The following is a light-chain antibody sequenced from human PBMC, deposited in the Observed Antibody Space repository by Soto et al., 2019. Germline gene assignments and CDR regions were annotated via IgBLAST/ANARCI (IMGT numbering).Light chain of an antibody. CDR1: QSISRG. V-gene: IGKV1-5*01. Sequence: DIQMTQSPSSLSASVGDRVTITCRAIQSISRGLAWYQQKPGKAPKLLIYEASISEGGVPSRFSGSGSGTEFALTISSLQPADFALYYCQQYNKYPRTFGQGTKVEIK. J-gene: IGKJ1*01. CDR3: QQYNKYPRT. CDR2: EAS.